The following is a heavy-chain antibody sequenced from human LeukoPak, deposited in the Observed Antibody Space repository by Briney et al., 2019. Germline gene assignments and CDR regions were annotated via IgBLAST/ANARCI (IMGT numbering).Heavy chain of an antibody. J-gene: IGHJ6*03. CDR1: GFTFSSYA. CDR2: IRYNGNNQ. CDR3: AKDSAFYYIDV. Sequence: GGSLRLSCAASGFTFSSYAMSWVRQAPGKGLEWVAFIRYNGNNQYYADSVKGRFTISRDNSKNTLYLQMNSLKGDDTAVYYCAKDSAFYYIDVWGKGTTVIISS. V-gene: IGHV3-30*02. D-gene: IGHD3-10*01.